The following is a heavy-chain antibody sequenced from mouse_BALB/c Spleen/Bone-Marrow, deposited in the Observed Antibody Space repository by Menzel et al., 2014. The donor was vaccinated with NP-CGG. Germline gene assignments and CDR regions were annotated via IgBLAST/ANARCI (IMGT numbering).Heavy chain of an antibody. J-gene: IGHJ4*01. CDR3: ARDGYGAMGY. CDR1: GYTFTSYT. V-gene: IGHV1-4*02. Sequence: QVQLKQSATELARPGASVKMSCKASGYTFTSYTMHRVKQRPGQGLEWIGYINPSSGYTEYNQKFKDKTTLTADKSSSTAYMQLSSLTSEDSAVYYCARDGYGAMGYWGQGTSVTVSS. D-gene: IGHD2-2*01. CDR2: INPSSGYT.